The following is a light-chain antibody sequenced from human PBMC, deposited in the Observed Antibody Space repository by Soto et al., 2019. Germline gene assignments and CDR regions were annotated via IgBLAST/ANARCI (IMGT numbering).Light chain of an antibody. CDR1: SSDVGGYNY. Sequence: QSVLTQPPSASGSPGQSVTISCTGTSSDVGGYNYVSWYQQHPGKAPKLIIFEVNRRPSGVSNRFSGSKSGNTASLTISGLQAEDEADYYCSSYTSSSTVFGGGTKLTVL. CDR3: SSYTSSSTV. V-gene: IGLV2-14*01. J-gene: IGLJ3*02. CDR2: EVN.